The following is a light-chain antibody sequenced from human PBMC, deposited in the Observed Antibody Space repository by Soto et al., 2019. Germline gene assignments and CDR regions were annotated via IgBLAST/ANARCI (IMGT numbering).Light chain of an antibody. CDR2: EVR. CDR1: MRDVGAYNL. CDR3: SSYTSKSSLI. Sequence: QSALTQPASVSGSPGQSITISCAGTMRDVGAYNLVSWYQQHPGRAPQLIIYEVRNRPSGISFRFSGSKSGNTASLTISGLQDEDEADYYCSSYTSKSSLIFGEGTKLTVL. V-gene: IGLV2-14*01. J-gene: IGLJ2*01.